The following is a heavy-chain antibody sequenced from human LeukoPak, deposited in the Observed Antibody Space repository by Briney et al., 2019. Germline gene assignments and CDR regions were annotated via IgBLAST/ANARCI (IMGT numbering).Heavy chain of an antibody. CDR1: GGSISSSSYY. D-gene: IGHD1-26*01. V-gene: IGHV4-30-4*08. Sequence: SETLSLTCTVSGGSISSSSYYWGWIRQPPGKGLEYIGYIHYSGSTHYNPSLKSRVTIAIDTSKMQFSLRLSSVTAADTAVYYCARQWSSGSYLNWFDPWGQGTLVTVSS. CDR3: ARQWSSGSYLNWFDP. J-gene: IGHJ5*02. CDR2: IHYSGST.